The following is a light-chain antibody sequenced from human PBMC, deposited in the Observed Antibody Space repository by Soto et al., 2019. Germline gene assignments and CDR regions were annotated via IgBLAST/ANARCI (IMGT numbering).Light chain of an antibody. V-gene: IGLV2-14*01. Sequence: QSVLTQPASVSGSPGQSITISCTGTGSDVGAYRYVSWYQQHPGQAPKLIIYDVSNRPSGVSDRFSGSKSGNTASLTISGLQSEDEAYYYRESYTCSSSSAFGTGTKVPVL. J-gene: IGLJ1*01. CDR2: DVS. CDR3: ESYTCSSSSA. CDR1: GSDVGAYRY.